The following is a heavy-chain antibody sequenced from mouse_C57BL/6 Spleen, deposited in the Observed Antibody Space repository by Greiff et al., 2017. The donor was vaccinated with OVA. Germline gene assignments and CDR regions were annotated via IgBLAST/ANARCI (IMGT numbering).Heavy chain of an antibody. J-gene: IGHJ3*01. CDR3: ARHNYGNTPFAY. CDR2: ISSGGSYT. D-gene: IGHD2-1*01. CDR1: GFTFSSYG. V-gene: IGHV5-6*02. Sequence: EVKLEESGGDLVKPGGSLKLSCAASGFTFSSYGMSWVRQTPDKRLEWVATISSGGSYTYYPDSVKGRFTISRDNAKNTLYLQMSSLKSEDTAMYYCARHNYGNTPFAYWGQGTLVTVSA.